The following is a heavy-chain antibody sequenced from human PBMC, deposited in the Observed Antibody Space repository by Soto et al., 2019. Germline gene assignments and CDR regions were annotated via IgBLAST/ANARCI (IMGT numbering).Heavy chain of an antibody. J-gene: IGHJ5*02. Sequence: SETLSLTCSIHGGFINNSRSFWGWIRQPPGKGLEFIGSIFSTGGAYFNPSLKSRATISLDKSRNQFSLTLTSVTASDTAVYHCGKVVEAATRHTDSDLWGHGTLVTVSS. CDR1: GGFINNSRSF. V-gene: IGHV4-39*01. CDR2: IFSTGGA. CDR3: GKVVEAATRHTDSDL. D-gene: IGHD2-15*01.